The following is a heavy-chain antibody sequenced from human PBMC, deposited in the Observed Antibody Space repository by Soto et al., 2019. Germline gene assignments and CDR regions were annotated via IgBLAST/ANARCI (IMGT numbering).Heavy chain of an antibody. CDR1: GFTFSSYG. V-gene: IGHV3-30*18. J-gene: IGHJ4*02. CDR3: AKDPLRGYSYGLNYFDY. D-gene: IGHD5-18*01. Sequence: QVQLVESGGGVVQPGRSLRLSCAASGFTFSSYGMHWVRQAPGKGLEWVAVISYDGSNKYYADSVKGRFTISRDNSKNRXYLQMNSLRAEDTAVYYCAKDPLRGYSYGLNYFDYWGQGTLVTVSS. CDR2: ISYDGSNK.